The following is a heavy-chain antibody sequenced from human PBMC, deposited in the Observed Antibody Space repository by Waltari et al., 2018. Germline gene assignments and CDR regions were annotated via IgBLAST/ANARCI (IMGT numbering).Heavy chain of an antibody. CDR1: GDSVTSTYW. CDR3: ARDRGRGLYLDT. V-gene: IGHV4-4*02. J-gene: IGHJ5*02. D-gene: IGHD2-15*01. CDR2: VHGSGKT. Sequence: QLQLQESGPGLVKPSGTLSLSCAVSGDSVTSTYWWSWVRQSPQRGLEWIGQVHGSGKTNYNPSFASRVTTSLDASNNRLSLRVTSATAADTAVYYCARDRGRGLYLDTWGPGTLVTVSP.